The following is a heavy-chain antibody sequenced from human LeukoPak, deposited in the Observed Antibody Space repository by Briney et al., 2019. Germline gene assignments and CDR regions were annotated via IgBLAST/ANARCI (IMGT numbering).Heavy chain of an antibody. V-gene: IGHV3-21*01. Sequence: GGSLRLSCTASGFTFSNYRMNWVRQAPGKGLEWVSSISSSSSYIYYADSVKGRFTISRDNAKDSLYLQMDSLRADDTAVYYCARDIAVTDTFDYWGQGTLVTVSS. CDR1: GFTFSNYR. CDR3: ARDIAVTDTFDY. D-gene: IGHD6-19*01. J-gene: IGHJ4*02. CDR2: ISSSSSYI.